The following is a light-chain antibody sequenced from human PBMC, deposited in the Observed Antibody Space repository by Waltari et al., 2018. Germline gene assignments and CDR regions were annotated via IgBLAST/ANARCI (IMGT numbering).Light chain of an antibody. CDR1: SSDVGSHNL. V-gene: IGLV2-23*01. CDR3: CSYAGSTASIL. CDR2: EDT. J-gene: IGLJ2*01. Sequence: QSALTQPASVSGSPGQSITISCTGTSSDVGSHNLVSWYQHHPGKAPKLMIYEDTKRPAGVSNRFSSSKSGNTASLTISGLQAEDEADYYCCSYAGSTASILLGGWTKLTVL.